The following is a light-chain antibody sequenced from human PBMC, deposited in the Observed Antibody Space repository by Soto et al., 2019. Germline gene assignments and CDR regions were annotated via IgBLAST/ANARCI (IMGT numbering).Light chain of an antibody. V-gene: IGLV3-21*02. CDR1: KIGSKS. J-gene: IGLJ3*02. CDR2: DDS. CDR3: QVWDSSSNWV. Sequence: SYELTQAPSVSVAPGQTAKITCGGNKIGSKSVHWYQQKPSQAPVLVVYDDSDRPSGIPERFAGSNAGNTATLTITRVEAGDEADYHCQVWDSSSNWVFGGGTKLTVL.